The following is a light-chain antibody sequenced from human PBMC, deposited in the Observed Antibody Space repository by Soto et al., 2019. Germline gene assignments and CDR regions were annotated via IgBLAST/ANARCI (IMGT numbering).Light chain of an antibody. J-gene: IGKJ4*01. V-gene: IGKV3-15*01. CDR2: GAS. CDR1: QSVSDN. CDR3: QQYNNWLFT. Sequence: EIVMTQSPATLSVSPGERVTLSCRASQSVSDNLAWYQQKPGQAPRLLICGASTRATGIPARFSGSGSGTEFTLTISSLQSEDFAVYYCQQYNNWLFTFGGGTRVEIK.